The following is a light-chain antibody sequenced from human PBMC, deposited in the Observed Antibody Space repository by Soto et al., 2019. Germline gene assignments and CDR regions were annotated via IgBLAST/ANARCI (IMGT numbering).Light chain of an antibody. J-gene: IGKJ1*01. V-gene: IGKV1-5*03. CDR1: QDINNC. CDR3: QQCNNYPWT. Sequence: DIQMTQSPSTLSASVGDRVTITCRASQDINNCLAWYQQKPGKAPNLLIYKASSLESGVPSRFSGSGSGTEFTLTISSLQPDDSATYYCQQCNNYPWTFGQGTKVEVQ. CDR2: KAS.